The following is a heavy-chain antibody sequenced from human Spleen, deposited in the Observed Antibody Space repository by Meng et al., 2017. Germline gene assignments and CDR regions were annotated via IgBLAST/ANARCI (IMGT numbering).Heavy chain of an antibody. V-gene: IGHV3-23*01. CDR3: AKDPRDYSISNYFHD. CDR1: GFTFSSYA. D-gene: IGHD6-13*01. CDR2: ISGSGGST. Sequence: GGSLRLSCAASGFTFSSYAMSWVRQAPGKGLEWVSMISGSGGSTYYADSVKGRFTISRDNSKNTLYLQMNSLRAEDTAVYYCAKDPRDYSISNYFHDWGQGTLVTVSS. J-gene: IGHJ1*01.